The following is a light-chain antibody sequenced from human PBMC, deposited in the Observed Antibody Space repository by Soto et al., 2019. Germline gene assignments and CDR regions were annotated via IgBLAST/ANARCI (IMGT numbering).Light chain of an antibody. CDR2: TIS. CDR3: QQYNKWWT. V-gene: IGKV3-15*01. CDR1: ETVNSN. Sequence: IVLTQSPGTLSLSAGERATLSFRAIETVNSNVAWYQQKPGQAPRLLIYTISIRATGIPARFSGSGSGTDFTLTISGLQSEDFGVYYCQQYNKWWTFGQGTKV. J-gene: IGKJ1*01.